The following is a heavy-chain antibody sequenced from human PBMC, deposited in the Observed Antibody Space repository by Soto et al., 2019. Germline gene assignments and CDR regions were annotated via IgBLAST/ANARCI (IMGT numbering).Heavy chain of an antibody. V-gene: IGHV3-7*01. CDR3: ARIAASGRGWDV. CDR1: GFTFSSYW. D-gene: IGHD6-13*01. J-gene: IGHJ6*02. Sequence: EVQLVESGGGLVQPGGSLRLSCVDSGFTFSSYWMSWVRQAPVKGLEWVCNIKQDGSEENYADSVKGRFTISRDKAKNSMYLQMNSLRVEDTAVYYCARIAASGRGWDVWGQGTTVVVSS. CDR2: IKQDGSEE.